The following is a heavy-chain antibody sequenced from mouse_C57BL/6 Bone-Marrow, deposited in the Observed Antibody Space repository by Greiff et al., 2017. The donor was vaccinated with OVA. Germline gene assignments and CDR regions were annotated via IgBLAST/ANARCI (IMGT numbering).Heavy chain of an antibody. CDR1: GFTFSDYY. Sequence: EVHLVESGGGLVQPGGSLKLSCAASGFTFSDYYMYWVRQTPEKRLEWVAYISNGGGSTYYPDTVKGRFTISRDNAKNTLYLQMSRLKSEDTAMYYCARRGYDYDGAWFAYWGQGTLVTVSA. J-gene: IGHJ3*01. D-gene: IGHD2-4*01. CDR3: ARRGYDYDGAWFAY. CDR2: ISNGGGST. V-gene: IGHV5-12*01.